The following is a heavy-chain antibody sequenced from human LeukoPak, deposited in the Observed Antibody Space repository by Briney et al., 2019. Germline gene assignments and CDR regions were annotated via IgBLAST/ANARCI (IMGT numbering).Heavy chain of an antibody. Sequence: GASVKVSCKASGYTLTSYGISWVRQAPGQGLEWMGWISAYNGNTNYAQKLQGRVTMTTDTSTSTAYMELRSLRSDDTAVYYCAGSRYYYDSSGAYYWGQGTLVTVSS. CDR2: ISAYNGNT. J-gene: IGHJ4*02. CDR3: AGSRYYYDSSGAYY. CDR1: GYTLTSYG. V-gene: IGHV1-18*01. D-gene: IGHD3-22*01.